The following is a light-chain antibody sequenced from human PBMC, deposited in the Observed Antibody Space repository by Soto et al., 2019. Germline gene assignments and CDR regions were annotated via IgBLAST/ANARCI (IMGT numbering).Light chain of an antibody. J-gene: IGLJ1*01. CDR1: SSDVGGYNY. V-gene: IGLV2-14*01. Sequence: QSALTQPASVSGSPGQSITISCTGTSSDVGGYNYVSWYQQHPGKAPKLMIYEVSNRPSGVSNSFSGSQSGNTASLTISGLQAEDEADYYCSSYTSSSNPYVFGTGTKLTVL. CDR3: SSYTSSSNPYV. CDR2: EVS.